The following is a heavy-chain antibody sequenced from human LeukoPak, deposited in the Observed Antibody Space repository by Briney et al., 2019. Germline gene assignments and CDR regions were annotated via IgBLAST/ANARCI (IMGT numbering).Heavy chain of an antibody. V-gene: IGHV3-23*01. CDR2: INDGGGNT. Sequence: QPGGSLRLSCAASGFTFSNYAMSWVRQAPGKGLEWVSRINDGGGNTYYADSVKGRFTISRDNSKNTLYLQMSGLRAEDTAVYYCAKGRGTAVTSAANYWGQGTLVTVSS. D-gene: IGHD4-17*01. CDR3: AKGRGTAVTSAANY. J-gene: IGHJ4*02. CDR1: GFTFSNYA.